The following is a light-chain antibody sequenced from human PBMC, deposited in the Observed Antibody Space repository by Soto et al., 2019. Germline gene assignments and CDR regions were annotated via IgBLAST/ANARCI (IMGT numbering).Light chain of an antibody. CDR2: IAS. V-gene: IGKV3D-15*01. Sequence: EIVMTQSPATLSVSPGERVTLSCRASQAVNTRLAWYQQKPGQAPRLLIYIASTRAAGFPARFSGSGSGTDFTLTISDVPPDDFVDCCCHPSQSCPRIFGGGTKVDIK. CDR1: QAVNTR. CDR3: HPSQSCPRI. J-gene: IGKJ4*01.